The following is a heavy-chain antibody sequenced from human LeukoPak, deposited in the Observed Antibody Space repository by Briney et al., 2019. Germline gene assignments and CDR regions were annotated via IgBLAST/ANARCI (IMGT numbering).Heavy chain of an antibody. D-gene: IGHD3-9*01. CDR3: ARNFDWLPALDY. Sequence: PGGSLRLSCAASGFTFSSYEMNWVRQAPGKGLEWVSYISSSSGTIYYADAVKGRFTISRDNAKNSLYLQMNSLRDEDTAVYYCARNFDWLPALDYWGQGTLVTVSS. CDR2: ISSSSGTI. J-gene: IGHJ4*02. CDR1: GFTFSSYE. V-gene: IGHV3-48*02.